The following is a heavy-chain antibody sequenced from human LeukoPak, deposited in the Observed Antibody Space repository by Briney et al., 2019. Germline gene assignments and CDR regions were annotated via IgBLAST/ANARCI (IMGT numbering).Heavy chain of an antibody. V-gene: IGHV5-51*01. CDR1: GYSFTNYW. D-gene: IGHD3-16*01. CDR2: IYPGDSDT. CDR3: ARGEELASFDY. Sequence: GGSLKISRKASGYSFTNYWNGWVRQMPGKGLEWMGIIYPGDSDTRYSPSFDGQVTIPADKSISTAYLQWSSLKASDTAMYYCARGEELASFDYWGQGTLVTVSS. J-gene: IGHJ4*02.